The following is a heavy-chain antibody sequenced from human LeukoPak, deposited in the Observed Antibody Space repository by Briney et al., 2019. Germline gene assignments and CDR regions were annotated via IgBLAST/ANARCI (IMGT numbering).Heavy chain of an antibody. J-gene: IGHJ4*02. CDR2: ISGSGGST. CDR3: AKAPCSSTSCLRYADY. Sequence: GGSLRLSCAASGFTVSSNYMSWVRQAPGKGLEWVSAISGSGGSTYYADSVKGRFTISRDNSKNTLYLQMNSLRAEDTAVYYCAKAPCSSTSCLRYADYWGQGTLVTVSS. V-gene: IGHV3-23*01. CDR1: GFTVSSNY. D-gene: IGHD2-2*01.